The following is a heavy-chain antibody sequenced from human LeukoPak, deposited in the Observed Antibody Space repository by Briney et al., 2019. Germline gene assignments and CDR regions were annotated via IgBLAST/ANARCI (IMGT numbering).Heavy chain of an antibody. CDR1: GYTFTSYA. Sequence: GASVKVSCKASGYTFTSYAMNWVRQAPGQGLEWMGWINTKTGNPTYAQGFTGRFVFSLDTSVTTAYLQISSLKAEDTAVYYCARDWWVYSSSWYEIDVWGQGTVITVSS. V-gene: IGHV7-4-1*02. CDR3: ARDWWVYSSSWYEIDV. J-gene: IGHJ3*01. D-gene: IGHD6-13*01. CDR2: INTKTGNP.